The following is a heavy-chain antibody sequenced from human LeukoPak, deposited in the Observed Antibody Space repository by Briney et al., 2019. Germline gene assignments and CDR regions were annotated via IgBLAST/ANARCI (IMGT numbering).Heavy chain of an antibody. CDR2: IIGSGSEM. J-gene: IGHJ3*01. CDR1: GFTFNSYS. CDR3: AKVQSDIVGAMFFSFDV. Sequence: GGSLRLSCGGSGFTFNSYSMNWVRQAPGKGLEWVASIIGSGSEMFYADSLKGRFTTSRDNSKNSLYLQMNSLRVEDTAVYYCAKVQSDIVGAMFFSFDVWGQGTMVSVSS. D-gene: IGHD1-26*01. V-gene: IGHV3-21*06.